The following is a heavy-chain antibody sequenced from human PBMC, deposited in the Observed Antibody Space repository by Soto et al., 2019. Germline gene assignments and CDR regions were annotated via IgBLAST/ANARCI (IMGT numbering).Heavy chain of an antibody. D-gene: IGHD2-21*01. CDR3: ARSLGMGGDGYN. V-gene: IGHV3-11*01. CDR1: GFTSSDYY. Sequence: QVQLVESGGDLVKPGGSLRLSCAASGFTSSDYYMRWIRQAPGEGLEWVSYISSSGRTINYADSEEGRFTIYRDNAKNSLDLEVNSLRAEDTAVYYCARSLGMGGDGYNWGQGTLVTVSS. CDR2: ISSSGRTI. J-gene: IGHJ4*02.